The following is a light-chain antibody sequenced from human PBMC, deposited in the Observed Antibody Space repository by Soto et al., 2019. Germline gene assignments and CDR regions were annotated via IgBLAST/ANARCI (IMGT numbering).Light chain of an antibody. V-gene: IGLV2-14*01. CDR2: DVT. Sequence: QSALTQPASVSGSPGQSSTISCTGTSSDVGGYNYVSWYQQHPVKAPKLMIYDVTNRTSGVSDRFSGSKSGNTASLTISGLRADDEADYSCSSYTSSSTPYVVGTGTKVTVL. CDR3: SSYTSSSTPYV. CDR1: SSDVGGYNY. J-gene: IGLJ1*01.